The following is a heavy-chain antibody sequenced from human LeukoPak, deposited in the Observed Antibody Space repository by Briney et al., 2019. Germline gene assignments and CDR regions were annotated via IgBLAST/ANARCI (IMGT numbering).Heavy chain of an antibody. D-gene: IGHD3-10*01. Sequence: SQTLSLTCTVTGGAISSGGYYWSWIRQHPGKGLEWIGYIYYSGSTYYNPSLKSRVTISVDTSKNQFSLKLSSVTAADTAVYYCARLTYYGSGLDPWGQGTLVTVSS. CDR3: ARLTYYGSGLDP. V-gene: IGHV4-31*03. J-gene: IGHJ5*02. CDR1: GGAISSGGYY. CDR2: IYYSGST.